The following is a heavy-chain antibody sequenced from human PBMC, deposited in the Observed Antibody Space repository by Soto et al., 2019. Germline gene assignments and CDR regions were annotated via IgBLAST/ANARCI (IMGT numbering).Heavy chain of an antibody. D-gene: IGHD3-22*01. CDR2: IIPIFGTA. Sequence: AVKVSYQASGRTFSSYAIRWERQAPGQGLDWMGGIIPIFGTANDAQKFQGRVTITADESTSTDYMELSSLRSEDTAVYSCARESGAIRGYYYFDYWGQGTLVTFSS. CDR1: GRTFSSYA. J-gene: IGHJ4*01. V-gene: IGHV1-69*13. CDR3: ARESGAIRGYYYFDY.